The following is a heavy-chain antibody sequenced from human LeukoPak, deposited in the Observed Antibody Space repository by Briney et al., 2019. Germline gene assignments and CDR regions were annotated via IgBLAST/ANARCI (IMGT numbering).Heavy chain of an antibody. V-gene: IGHV3-53*05. CDR3: AKDLPAAYFDY. Sequence: GGSLRLSCAASGFTVSSNYMSWVRQAPGKGLEWVSVIYSGGSTYYADSVKGRFTISRDNSRTTVYLQMNSLRAEDTAVYHCAKDLPAAYFDYWGQGTLVTVSS. D-gene: IGHD2-2*01. CDR2: IYSGGST. J-gene: IGHJ4*02. CDR1: GFTVSSNY.